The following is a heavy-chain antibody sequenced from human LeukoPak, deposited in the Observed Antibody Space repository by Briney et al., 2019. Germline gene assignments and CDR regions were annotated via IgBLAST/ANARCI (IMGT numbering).Heavy chain of an antibody. V-gene: IGHV4-61*05. Sequence: SETLSLTCTVSGGSISSSSYYWGWIRQPPGKGLEWIGYIYYTGSTNYNPSLKSRVIMSVDTSMNRFSLNLGSVTAADTAVYYCARGSNVGSLFDYWGQGALVTVSS. D-gene: IGHD3-10*01. CDR3: ARGSNVGSLFDY. CDR2: IYYTGST. CDR1: GGSISSSSYY. J-gene: IGHJ4*02.